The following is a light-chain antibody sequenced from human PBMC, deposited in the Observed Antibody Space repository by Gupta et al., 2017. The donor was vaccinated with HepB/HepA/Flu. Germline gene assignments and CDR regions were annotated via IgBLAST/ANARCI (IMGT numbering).Light chain of an antibody. CDR3: AAWDDSLSAPYV. V-gene: IGLV1-47*01. J-gene: IGLJ1*01. CDR1: SYNIGSNY. CDR2: RNN. Sequence: QSVLTQPPSASGTPGQRVTISCSGSSYNIGSNYVYWYQQLPGTAPKLLIYRNNQRPSGGPDRFSGSKSGTSASLAISGLRSEDEADYYCAAWDDSLSAPYVFGTGTKVTVL.